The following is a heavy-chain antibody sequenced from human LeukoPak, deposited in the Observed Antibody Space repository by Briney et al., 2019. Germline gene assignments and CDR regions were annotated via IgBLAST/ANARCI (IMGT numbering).Heavy chain of an antibody. Sequence: GGSLRLSCAVSGITLSNYGMSWVRQAPGKGLEGVAGISDSGGRTNYADSVKGRFTISRENSKNTLYLQMNSLRAEDTAVYFCAKRGVVIRVILVGFHKEAYYFDSWGQGALVTVSS. V-gene: IGHV3-23*01. D-gene: IGHD3-10*01. CDR3: AKRGVVIRVILVGFHKEAYYFDS. CDR1: GITLSNYG. CDR2: ISDSGGRT. J-gene: IGHJ4*02.